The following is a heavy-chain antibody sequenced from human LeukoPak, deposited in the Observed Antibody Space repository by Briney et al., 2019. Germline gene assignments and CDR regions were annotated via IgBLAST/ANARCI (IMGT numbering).Heavy chain of an antibody. J-gene: IGHJ4*02. V-gene: IGHV4-34*01. CDR1: GGSFSGYY. Sequence: PSETLSLTCAVYGGSFSGYYWSWIRQPPGKGLEWIGEINHSGSTNYNPSLKSRVTISVDTSKNQFSLKLSSVTAADTAVYYCARRPYTNIVATISPFDYWGQGTLVTVSS. CDR2: INHSGST. D-gene: IGHD5-12*01. CDR3: ARRPYTNIVATISPFDY.